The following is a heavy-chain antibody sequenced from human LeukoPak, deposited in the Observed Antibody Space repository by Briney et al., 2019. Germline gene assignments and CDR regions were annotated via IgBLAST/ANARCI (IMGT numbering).Heavy chain of an antibody. Sequence: GGSLRLSCVGSGFSFSTYDMGWVRQTPGKGLEWVSASTTGGYTEDADSVKGRFTISRGNSQNTLFLQMHSLRAEDTAVYYCAKKPATIKFPFDIWGQGTLVTVSP. D-gene: IGHD5-24*01. CDR1: GFSFSTYD. V-gene: IGHV3-23*01. J-gene: IGHJ4*02. CDR3: AKKPATIKFPFDI. CDR2: STTGGYT.